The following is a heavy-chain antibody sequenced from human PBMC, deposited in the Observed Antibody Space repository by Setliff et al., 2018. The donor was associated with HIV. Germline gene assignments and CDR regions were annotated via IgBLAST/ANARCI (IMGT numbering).Heavy chain of an antibody. CDR1: GFTFSDYY. Sequence: PGGSLRLSCAASGFTFSDYYMSWIRQAPGKGLEWVSYISSSSSYTNYADSVKGRFTISRDNAKNSLYLQMNGLSAEDTAVYYCARDRFRGGVGTGLAEYWGQGTVVTVSS. V-gene: IGHV3-11*06. D-gene: IGHD3-16*01. CDR3: ARDRFRGGVGTGLAEY. CDR2: ISSSSSYT. J-gene: IGHJ4*02.